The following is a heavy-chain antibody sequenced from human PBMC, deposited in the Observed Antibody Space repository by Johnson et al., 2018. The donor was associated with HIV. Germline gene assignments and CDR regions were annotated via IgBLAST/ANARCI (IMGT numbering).Heavy chain of an antibody. Sequence: VQLVESGGGVVQPGRSLRLSCAASGFTFDDYAMHWVRQAPGKGLEWVSGISWNSGSIGYADSVKGRFTISRDNAKNSLYLQMNSLRAEDTALYYCAKSWAYSSSWYGGFDAFDIWGQGTMVTVSS. J-gene: IGHJ3*02. V-gene: IGHV3-9*01. D-gene: IGHD6-13*01. CDR1: GFTFDDYA. CDR2: ISWNSGSI. CDR3: AKSWAYSSSWYGGFDAFDI.